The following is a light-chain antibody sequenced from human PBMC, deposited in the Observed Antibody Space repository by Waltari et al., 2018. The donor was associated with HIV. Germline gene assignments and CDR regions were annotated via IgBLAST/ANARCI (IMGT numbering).Light chain of an antibody. CDR3: QSYDGTLSVWV. CDR1: TSNIGAGNA. CDR2: SNT. J-gene: IGLJ3*02. Sequence: QSVLTQPPSVSGAPGQRVSLPCPGQTSNIGAGNALHWYLQLPGSAPKLPTHSNTERPSGIPDRFSGSRSGASASLAITGLQVEDEGDYYCQSYDGTLSVWVFGGGTKLTVL. V-gene: IGLV1-40*01.